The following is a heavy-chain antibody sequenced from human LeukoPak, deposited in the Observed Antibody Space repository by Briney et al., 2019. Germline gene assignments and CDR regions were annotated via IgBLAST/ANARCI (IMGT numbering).Heavy chain of an antibody. CDR3: ARGDIVVVVEGGWFDP. CDR2: INPNSGGT. Sequence: ASVKVSCKASGYTFTGYYMHWVRQAPGQGLEWMGWINPNSGGTNYVQKFQGRVTMTRDTSISTAYMELSRLRSDDTAVYYCARGDIVVVVEGGWFDPWGQGTLVTVSS. V-gene: IGHV1-2*02. D-gene: IGHD2-15*01. J-gene: IGHJ5*02. CDR1: GYTFTGYY.